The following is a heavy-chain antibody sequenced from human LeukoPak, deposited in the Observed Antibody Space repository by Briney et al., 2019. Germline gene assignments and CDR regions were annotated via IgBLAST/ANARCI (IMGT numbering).Heavy chain of an antibody. D-gene: IGHD3-22*01. CDR1: GFTFSSYR. J-gene: IGHJ6*02. Sequence: PGGSLRLSCAASGFTFSSYRMNWVRQAPGKGLEWVSYISSSSSTIYYADSVKGRFTISRDNAKNSLYLQMNSLRAEDTAVYYCARDAAITMIVVTYYGMDVWGQGTTVTVSS. CDR3: ARDAAITMIVVTYYGMDV. V-gene: IGHV3-48*04. CDR2: ISSSSSTI.